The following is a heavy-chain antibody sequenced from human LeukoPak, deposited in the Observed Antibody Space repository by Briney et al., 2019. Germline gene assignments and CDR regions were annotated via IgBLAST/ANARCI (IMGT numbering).Heavy chain of an antibody. CDR2: INDNGDGT. Sequence: GGSLRLSCAASGFTFSSYAMSWVRQAPGKGLKWVSTINDNGDGTYYADSVKGRFTISRDNSKNTLYLQMNSLRAEDTAVYYCVVEYYYYYMDVWGKGTTVTVSS. V-gene: IGHV3-23*01. J-gene: IGHJ6*03. CDR1: GFTFSSYA. CDR3: VVEYYYYYMDV. D-gene: IGHD2-15*01.